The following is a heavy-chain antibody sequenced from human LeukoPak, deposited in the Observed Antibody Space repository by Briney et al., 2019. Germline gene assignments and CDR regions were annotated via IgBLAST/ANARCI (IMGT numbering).Heavy chain of an antibody. Sequence: PSETLSLTCAVYGGSFSGYYWSWIRQPPGKGLEWIGEINHSGSTNYNPSLKSRVTISVDTSKNQFSLKLSSVTAADTAVYYCARGPRGYSYGYYYYYGMDVWGQGTTVTVSS. CDR1: GGSFSGYY. J-gene: IGHJ6*02. CDR3: ARGPRGYSYGYYYYYGMDV. D-gene: IGHD5-18*01. CDR2: INHSGST. V-gene: IGHV4-34*01.